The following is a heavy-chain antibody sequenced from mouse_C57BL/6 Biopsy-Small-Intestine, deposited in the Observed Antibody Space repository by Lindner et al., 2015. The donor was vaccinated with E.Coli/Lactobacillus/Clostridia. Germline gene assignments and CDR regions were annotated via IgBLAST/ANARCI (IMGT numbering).Heavy chain of an antibody. V-gene: IGHV1-84*02. Sequence: SVKVSCKASGYTFTSYYIHWVRQAPGQGLEWMAMINPGGDFTTYAERFRGRLTVTRDTSTSTVSMDLSSLRSDDTAVYYCARGERVVVVTGPFDFWGQGTLVTVSS. CDR3: ARGERVVVVTGPFDF. CDR1: GYTFTSYY. D-gene: IGHD2-13*01. CDR2: INPGGDFT. J-gene: IGHJ4*01.